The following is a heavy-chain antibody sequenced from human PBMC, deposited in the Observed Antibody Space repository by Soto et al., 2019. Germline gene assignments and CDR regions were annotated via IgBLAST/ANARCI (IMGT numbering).Heavy chain of an antibody. CDR1: GFSLGDYG. D-gene: IGHD2-15*01. J-gene: IGHJ4*02. CDR2: ISASGHSA. Sequence: GGSLRLSCTASGFSLGDYGMNWVRQTPGKGLEWVSTISASGHSAYSADSVKGRLIISRDNSKNTLYLQMNSLRAEDTAVYYCARSALLWWALDSWGQGTLVTVSS. CDR3: ARSALLWWALDS. V-gene: IGHV3-23*01.